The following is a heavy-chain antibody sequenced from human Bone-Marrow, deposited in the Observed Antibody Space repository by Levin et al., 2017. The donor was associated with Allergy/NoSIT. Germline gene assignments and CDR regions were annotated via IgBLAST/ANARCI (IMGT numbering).Heavy chain of an antibody. V-gene: IGHV3-23*01. CDR3: ATKGGRWLHPPCLDY. J-gene: IGHJ4*02. D-gene: IGHD5-24*01. CDR2: ISGSGGST. CDR1: GFTFSSYA. Sequence: GGSLRLSCAASGFTFSSYAMSWVRQAPGKGLEWVSAISGSGGSTYYADSVKGRFTISRDNSKNTLYLQMNSLRAEDTAVYYCATKGGRWLHPPCLDYWGQGTLVTVSS.